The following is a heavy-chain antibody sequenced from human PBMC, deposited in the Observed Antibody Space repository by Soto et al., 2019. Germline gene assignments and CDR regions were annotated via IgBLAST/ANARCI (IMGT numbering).Heavy chain of an antibody. J-gene: IGHJ6*02. CDR3: AREEAAAGNYYYYYGMDV. CDR2: IYYSGST. CDR1: GGSIISGGYY. Sequence: PLETLSHTCTVSGGSIISGGYYWSWIRQHPGKGLEWIGYIYYSGSTYYNPSLKSRVTISVDTSKNQFSLKLSSVTAADTAVYYCAREEAAAGNYYYYYGMDVWGQGTTVTVSS. D-gene: IGHD6-13*01. V-gene: IGHV4-31*03.